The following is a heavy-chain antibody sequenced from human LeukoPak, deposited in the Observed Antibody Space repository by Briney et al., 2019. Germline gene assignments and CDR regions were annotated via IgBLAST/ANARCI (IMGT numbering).Heavy chain of an antibody. D-gene: IGHD4-17*01. V-gene: IGHV3-66*02. CDR2: IYSGGST. Sequence: GGSLRLSCAASGFTVSSNYMSWVRQAPGKGLECVSVIYSGGSTYYADSVRGRFTISSDNSKNTLYLQMNSLRAEDTAVYYCARDRNDYGDYYYYYIDVWGKGTTVTVSS. J-gene: IGHJ6*03. CDR1: GFTVSSNY. CDR3: ARDRNDYGDYYYYYIDV.